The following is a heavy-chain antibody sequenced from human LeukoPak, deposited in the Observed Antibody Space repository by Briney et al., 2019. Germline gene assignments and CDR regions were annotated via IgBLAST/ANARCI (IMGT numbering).Heavy chain of an antibody. CDR1: GFTFSSYS. V-gene: IGHV3-21*04. CDR2: ISSSSSYI. D-gene: IGHD6-13*01. CDR3: AKRYSSSWYDWDAFDI. Sequence: GGSLRLSCAASGFTFSSYSMNWVRQAPGKGLEWVSSISSSSSYIYYADSVKGRFTISRDNSMNTLSLQMNSLRAEDTAVYYCAKRYSSSWYDWDAFDIWGQGTMVTVSS. J-gene: IGHJ3*02.